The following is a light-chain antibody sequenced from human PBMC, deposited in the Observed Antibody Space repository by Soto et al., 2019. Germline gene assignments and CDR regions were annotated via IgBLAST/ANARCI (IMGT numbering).Light chain of an antibody. CDR1: SSNIGSNY. J-gene: IGLJ3*02. CDR2: SNN. V-gene: IGLV1-47*02. Sequence: QSVLTQPPSASGTPGQRVTISCSGSSSNIGSNYVYWYQQLPGTAPKLLIYSNNQRTSGVPDLFSGSKSGTSASLAISGLRSEDEDYYYCAAWAGSPRGVFGGGTKVTVL. CDR3: AAWAGSPRGV.